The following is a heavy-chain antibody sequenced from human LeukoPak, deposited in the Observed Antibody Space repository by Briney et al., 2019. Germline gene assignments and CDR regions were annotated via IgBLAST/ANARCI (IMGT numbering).Heavy chain of an antibody. CDR1: GDSIRSFY. D-gene: IGHD2-15*01. CDR3: ARRAVVVLSPEWYFDL. V-gene: IGHV4-59*08. CDR2: IYYRGST. Sequence: PSETLSLTCSVSGDSIRSFYWSWIRQVPGKGLEWIGYIYYRGSTNSNPSLQSRVTISGDTSKSQLSLRLSSVTAADTAVYYCARRAVVVLSPEWYFDLWGRGTPVTVSS. J-gene: IGHJ2*01.